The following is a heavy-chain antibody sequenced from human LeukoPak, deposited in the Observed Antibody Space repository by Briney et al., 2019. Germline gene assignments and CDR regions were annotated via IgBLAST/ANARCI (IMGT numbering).Heavy chain of an antibody. CDR2: ISYDGSNK. D-gene: IGHD2-15*01. J-gene: IGHJ3*02. CDR1: GFTFSSYG. Sequence: GRSLRLSCAASGFTFSSYGMHWVRQAPGKGLEWVAAISYDGSNKYYADSVKGRFTISRDNSKNTLYLQMNSLRAEDTAVYYCAKCPSSYCSGGSCYPCSLGAFDIWGQGTMVTVSS. CDR3: AKCPSSYCSGGSCYPCSLGAFDI. V-gene: IGHV3-30*18.